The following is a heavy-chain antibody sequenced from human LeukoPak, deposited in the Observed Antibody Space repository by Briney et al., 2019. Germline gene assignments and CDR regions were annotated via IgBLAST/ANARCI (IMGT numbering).Heavy chain of an antibody. J-gene: IGHJ6*04. D-gene: IGHD3-10*02. CDR3: AELGITMIGGV. CDR1: GFTFSSYA. V-gene: IGHV3-30*04. Sequence: GRSLRLSCAASGFTFSSYAIHWVRQAPGKGLEWVAVISYDGRNKYYADSVKGRFTISRDNAKNSLYLQMNSLRAEDTAVYYCAELGITMIGGVWGKGTTVTISS. CDR2: ISYDGRNK.